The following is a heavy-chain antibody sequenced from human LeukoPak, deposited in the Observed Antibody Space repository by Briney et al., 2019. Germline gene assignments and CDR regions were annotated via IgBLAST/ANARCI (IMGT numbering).Heavy chain of an antibody. CDR1: GYSLTSYW. J-gene: IGHJ4*02. V-gene: IGHV5-51*04. CDR2: IYGDMDT. Sequence: GASLKISSKGSGYSLTSYWIGWGRQMPDKGLGGWGIIYGDMDTRYSHSFQGQVSTSAHKPIRTAPPRCSSLKASATAMYYCARGMATSPNYFDYWGQGTLVTVSS. CDR3: ARGMATSPNYFDY. D-gene: IGHD5-24*01.